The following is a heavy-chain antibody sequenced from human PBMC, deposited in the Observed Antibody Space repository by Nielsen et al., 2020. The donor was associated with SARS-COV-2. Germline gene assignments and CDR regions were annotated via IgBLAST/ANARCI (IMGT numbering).Heavy chain of an antibody. CDR3: ARVKGVWLGYYYYYMDV. Sequence: SETLSLTCTVSGGSVSSGSYYWSWIRQPPRKGLEWIGYIYYSGSTNYNPSLKSRVTISVDTSKNQFSLKLSSVTAADMAVYYCARVKGVWLGYYYYYMDVWGKGTTVTVSS. V-gene: IGHV4-61*01. D-gene: IGHD3-16*01. CDR2: IYYSGST. J-gene: IGHJ6*03. CDR1: GGSVSSGSYY.